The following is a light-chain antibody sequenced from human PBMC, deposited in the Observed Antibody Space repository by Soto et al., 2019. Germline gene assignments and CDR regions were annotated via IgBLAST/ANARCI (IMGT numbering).Light chain of an antibody. CDR1: ETIATY. CDR2: GAS. J-gene: IGKJ1*01. V-gene: IGKV1-39*01. Sequence: DIQMTQSPSSLSASVGDRVTISCRASETIATYLNWYQQKPGRVPEVLIYGASRLQRGVPSRFTGSGYGINFTLTINSLQPEDFATYYCQQSYVIPWTFGQGTEVEVK. CDR3: QQSYVIPWT.